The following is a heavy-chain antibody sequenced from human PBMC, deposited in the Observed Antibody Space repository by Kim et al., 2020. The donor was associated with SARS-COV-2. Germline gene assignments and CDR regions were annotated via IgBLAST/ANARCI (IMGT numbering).Heavy chain of an antibody. V-gene: IGHV1-18*01. J-gene: IGHJ6*02. CDR1: GHTFTRYG. CDR2: ISAYNGNT. Sequence: ASVKVSCKASGHTFTRYGISWVRQAPGQGLEWMGWISAYNGNTNYAQKLQGRVTMTTDTSTSTAYMELRSLRSDDTAVYYCARDVEVKEGNYDFWSGSYYYYYGMDVWGQGTTVTVSS. CDR3: ARDVEVKEGNYDFWSGSYYYYYGMDV. D-gene: IGHD3-3*01.